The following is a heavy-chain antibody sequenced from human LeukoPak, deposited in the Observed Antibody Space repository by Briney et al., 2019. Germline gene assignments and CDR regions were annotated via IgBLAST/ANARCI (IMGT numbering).Heavy chain of an antibody. CDR3: ARRDCSTTSCPVDY. Sequence: SETPSLTCTVSGASISTEGHYWNWIRQHPEKGLEWIGYSYYRGSTSYHPSLRSRLTISVDTSKNQFSLSLSSVTAADTAVYYCARRDCSTTSCPVDYWGPGTLVTVSS. J-gene: IGHJ4*02. CDR1: GASISTEGHY. V-gene: IGHV4-31*03. CDR2: SYYRGST. D-gene: IGHD2-2*01.